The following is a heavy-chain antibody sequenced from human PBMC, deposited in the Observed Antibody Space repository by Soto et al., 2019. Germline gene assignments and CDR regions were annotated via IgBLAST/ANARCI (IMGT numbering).Heavy chain of an antibody. CDR2: FDPEDGET. V-gene: IGHV1-24*01. J-gene: IGHJ4*02. CDR3: AREYSGYAYFDY. Sequence: ASVKVSCKVSGYTLTELSMHWVRQAPGKGLEWMGGFDPEDGETIYAQKFQGRVTMTEDTSTSTAYMELRSLRSDDTAVYYCAREYSGYAYFDYWGQGTLVTVSS. D-gene: IGHD5-12*01. CDR1: GYTLTELS.